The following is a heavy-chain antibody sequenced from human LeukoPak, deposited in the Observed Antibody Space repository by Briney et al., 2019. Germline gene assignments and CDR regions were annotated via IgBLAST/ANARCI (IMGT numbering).Heavy chain of an antibody. D-gene: IGHD2-2*02. Sequence: PSETLSLTCTVSGGSISSSYYCWGWIRQPPGKGLEWIGSMYFTGSTYYNPSLKSRVTIPADTSKNQFSLKLSSVTAADTAVYYCARVPCSSTSCYKLVDYWGQGTLVTVSS. CDR3: ARVPCSSTSCYKLVDY. CDR1: GGSISSSYYC. J-gene: IGHJ4*02. CDR2: MYFTGST. V-gene: IGHV4-39*01.